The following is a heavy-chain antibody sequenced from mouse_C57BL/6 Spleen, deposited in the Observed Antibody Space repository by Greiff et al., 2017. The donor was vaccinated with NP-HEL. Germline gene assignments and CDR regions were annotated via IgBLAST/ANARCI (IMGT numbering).Heavy chain of an antibody. J-gene: IGHJ2*01. CDR2: ISDGGSYT. CDR1: GFTFSSYA. CDR3: ARDYDYAHFDY. Sequence: EVKVVESGGGLVKPGGSLKLSCAASGFTFSSYAMSWVRQTPEKRLEWVATISDGGSYTYYPDNVKGRFTISRDNAKNNLYLQMSHLKSEDTAMYYCARDYDYAHFDYGGQGTTLTVSS. D-gene: IGHD2-4*01. V-gene: IGHV5-4*01.